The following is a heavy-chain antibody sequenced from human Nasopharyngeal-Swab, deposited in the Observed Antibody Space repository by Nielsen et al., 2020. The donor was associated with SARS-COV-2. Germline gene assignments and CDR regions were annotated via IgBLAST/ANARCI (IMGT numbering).Heavy chain of an antibody. CDR3: ARGAESTTPHYVHYGLDV. V-gene: IGHV4-34*01. J-gene: IGHJ6*02. D-gene: IGHD4-17*01. CDR1: GGSFSGHQ. Sequence: SQTLSLTCAVRGGSFSGHQWNWLRPSPETGLEWIGEISESGSASFQPSLKGRVTISLDTSKIQFSLKMTSLTAADTAVYYCARGAESTTPHYVHYGLDVWGQGTTVTVSS. CDR2: ISESGSA.